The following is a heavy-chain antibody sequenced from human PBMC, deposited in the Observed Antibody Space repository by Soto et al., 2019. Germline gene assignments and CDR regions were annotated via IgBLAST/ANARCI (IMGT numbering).Heavy chain of an antibody. Sequence: QVQLVQSGAAVKNPGASMRVSCRASVFSFSRFEIHWVRQAPRQGLQWVGRIHLETAATVFAQRFQGRAAMTRNTSMSLVNMEVSGLKVGHPAIYYCARGRGGGAVGMLDYWGQGTPVTVSS. CDR3: ARGRGGGAVGMLDY. V-gene: IGHV1-8*01. J-gene: IGHJ4*02. D-gene: IGHD1-26*01. CDR2: IHLETAAT. CDR1: VFSFSRFE.